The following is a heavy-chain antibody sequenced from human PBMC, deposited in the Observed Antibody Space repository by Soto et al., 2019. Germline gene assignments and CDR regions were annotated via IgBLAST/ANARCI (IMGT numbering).Heavy chain of an antibody. J-gene: IGHJ4*02. CDR3: ARGGGYCTPTSCAIDS. CDR2: INPKTAAT. V-gene: IGHV1-2*02. D-gene: IGHD2-8*01. CDR1: GYSFSDYF. Sequence: QVQLVQSGAEVKKSGASVKVSCKPSGYSFSDYFIQWVRQAPGQGLEWVAWINPKTAATNYAKKFQGRVSLTWDTSSTTAYMELTRLRPDDTAVYYCARGGGYCTPTSCAIDSWGRGTPVTVSS.